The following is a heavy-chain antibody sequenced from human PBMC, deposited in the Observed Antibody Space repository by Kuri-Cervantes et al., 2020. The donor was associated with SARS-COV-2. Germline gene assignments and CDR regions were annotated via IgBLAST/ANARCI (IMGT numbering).Heavy chain of an antibody. D-gene: IGHD4-23*01. J-gene: IGHJ4*02. CDR2: IYYSGST. Sequence: SETLSLTCTVSGGSISSSSYYWGWIRQPPGKGLEWIGSIYYSGSTYYNPSLKSRVTISVDTSKNQFSLKLSSVTAADTAVYYCARSGDYGGYYFDYWGQGTQVTVSS. V-gene: IGHV4-39*01. CDR1: GGSISSSSYY. CDR3: ARSGDYGGYYFDY.